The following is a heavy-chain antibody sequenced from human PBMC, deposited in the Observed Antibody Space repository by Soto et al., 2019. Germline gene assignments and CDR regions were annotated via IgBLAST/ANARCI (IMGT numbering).Heavy chain of an antibody. V-gene: IGHV3-23*01. Sequence: EVQLLESGGGLVQPGGSLRLSCAASGFTFSSYAMSWVRQAPGKGLEWVSAISGSGGSTYYADSVKGRFTISRDNSKNTLYLQMNSLRAEDTAVYYCAKVRTAMVYPASYYYCGMDVWGQGTTVTVSS. CDR2: ISGSGGST. D-gene: IGHD5-18*01. CDR1: GFTFSSYA. J-gene: IGHJ6*02. CDR3: AKVRTAMVYPASYYYCGMDV.